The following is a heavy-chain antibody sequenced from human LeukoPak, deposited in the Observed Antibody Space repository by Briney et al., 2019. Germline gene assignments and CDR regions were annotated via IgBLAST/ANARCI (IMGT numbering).Heavy chain of an antibody. CDR2: ISSSSSYI. Sequence: GGSLRLSRAASGFTFSSYSMNWVRQAPGKGLEWVSSISSSSSYIYYADSVKGRFTISRDNAKNSLYLQMNSLRAEDTAVYYCARDRQYYDSSGYPSFFDYWGQGTLVTVSS. J-gene: IGHJ4*02. CDR1: GFTFSSYS. CDR3: ARDRQYYDSSGYPSFFDY. V-gene: IGHV3-21*01. D-gene: IGHD3-22*01.